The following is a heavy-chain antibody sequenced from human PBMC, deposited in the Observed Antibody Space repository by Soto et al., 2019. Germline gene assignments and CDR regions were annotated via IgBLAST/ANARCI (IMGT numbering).Heavy chain of an antibody. V-gene: IGHV1-69*06. Sequence: QVQLVQSGSEVQNLGSSVKVSCKASRGTFSSYALSWVRQAPGQGIEWMGGIIPVFGTADYAQKFQGRVTITADRPTSTAYLEVRSLRDEDTAIYYCARDRHSKGLDYWGQGTLVTVSS. D-gene: IGHD4-4*01. CDR1: RGTFSSYA. CDR2: IIPVFGTA. CDR3: ARDRHSKGLDY. J-gene: IGHJ4*02.